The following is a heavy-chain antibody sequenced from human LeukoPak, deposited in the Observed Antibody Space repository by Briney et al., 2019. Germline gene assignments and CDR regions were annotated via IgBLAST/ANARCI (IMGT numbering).Heavy chain of an antibody. V-gene: IGHV3-23*01. J-gene: IGHJ4*02. CDR3: AKGSYYDSSGSFYFDY. CDR1: GFTFSSYA. Sequence: PGGSLRLSCAASGFTFSSYAMSWFRQAPGKGLEWVSGISGSGDNTYYADSVKGRFTISRDNSKNTLYVQVNSLGTEDTAAYYCAKGSYYDSSGSFYFDYWGQGTLVTVSS. D-gene: IGHD3-22*01. CDR2: ISGSGDNT.